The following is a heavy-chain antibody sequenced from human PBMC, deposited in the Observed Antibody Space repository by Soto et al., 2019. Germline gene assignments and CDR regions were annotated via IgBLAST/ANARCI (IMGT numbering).Heavy chain of an antibody. D-gene: IGHD2-21*02. CDR1: GFTFISYA. Sequence: GGSLRLSCAASGFTFISYAMSWVRQAPGKGLEWVSAISGSGGSTYYADSVKGRFTISRDNSKNTLYLQMNSLRAEDTAVYYCAKDVWSGGDWSYWGQGTLVTVSS. J-gene: IGHJ4*02. CDR2: ISGSGGST. V-gene: IGHV3-23*01. CDR3: AKDVWSGGDWSY.